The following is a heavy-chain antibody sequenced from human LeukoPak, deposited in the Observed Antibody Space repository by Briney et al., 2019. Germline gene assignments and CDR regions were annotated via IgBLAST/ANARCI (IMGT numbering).Heavy chain of an antibody. CDR2: INHSGST. V-gene: IGHV4-34*01. J-gene: IGHJ4*02. CDR3: ARIRVGLFSRWLHSFDY. D-gene: IGHD6-19*01. CDR1: GGSFSGYY. Sequence: SETLSLTCAVYGGSFSGYYWSWIRQPPGKGLEGIGEINHSGSTNYNPSLKSRVTISVDTSKNQFSLKLSSVTAADTAVYYCARIRVGLFSRWLHSFDYWGQGTLVTVSS.